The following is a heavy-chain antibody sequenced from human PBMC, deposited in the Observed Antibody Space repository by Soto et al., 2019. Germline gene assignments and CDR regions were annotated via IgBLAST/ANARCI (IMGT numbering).Heavy chain of an antibody. Sequence: QVQLVESGGGVVQPGRSLRLSCAASGFTFSSYGMHWVRQAPGKGLEWVAVIWYDGSNKYYADSVKGRFTISRDNSKNPLYLQMNSLRAEDRAVYYCARDHLTTYDYWGQGTLVTVSS. CDR3: ARDHLTTYDY. D-gene: IGHD4-4*01. CDR2: IWYDGSNK. CDR1: GFTFSSYG. J-gene: IGHJ4*02. V-gene: IGHV3-33*01.